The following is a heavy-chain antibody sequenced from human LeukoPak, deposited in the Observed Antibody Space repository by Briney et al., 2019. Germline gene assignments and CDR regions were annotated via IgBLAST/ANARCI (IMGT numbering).Heavy chain of an antibody. V-gene: IGHV4-39*01. D-gene: IGHD4-11*01. CDR2: FYYDGST. Sequence: SETLSLTCTVSGGPISSSTYYWGWIRQPPGKGLEWIGTFYYDGSTYYSPSLHSRVTISVGTSKDQFSLKVRSVTAADTAVYYCARYSAFHHYMDVWGEGTTVTVSS. CDR1: GGPISSSTYY. J-gene: IGHJ6*03. CDR3: ARYSAFHHYMDV.